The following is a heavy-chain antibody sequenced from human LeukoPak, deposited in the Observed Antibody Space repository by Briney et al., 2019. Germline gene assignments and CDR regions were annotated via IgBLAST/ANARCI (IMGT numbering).Heavy chain of an antibody. CDR3: ARDFPILT. Sequence: GGSLRLSCAASGFTFSSYAMTWVRQAPGKGLEWVSAITGSGASTFYADSVKGRFTISRDNSKNTLYLQMNSLRAEDTAAYYCARDFPILTWGQGTLVTVSS. V-gene: IGHV3-23*01. J-gene: IGHJ5*02. CDR1: GFTFSSYA. CDR2: ITGSGAST.